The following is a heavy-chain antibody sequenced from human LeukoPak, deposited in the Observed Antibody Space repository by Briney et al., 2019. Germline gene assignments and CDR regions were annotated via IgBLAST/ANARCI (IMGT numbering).Heavy chain of an antibody. Sequence: GGSLRLSCAASGFTFRSFGMNWVRQAPGKGLEWVSSISTRSSYIYYADSVKGRFTVSRDNAKSSLYLQMNSLRAEDTAVYYCARLFSHGGYGGGGDYWGQGTLVTVSS. V-gene: IGHV3-21*01. CDR3: ARLFSHGGYGGGGDY. J-gene: IGHJ4*02. CDR1: GFTFRSFG. D-gene: IGHD5-18*01. CDR2: ISTRSSYI.